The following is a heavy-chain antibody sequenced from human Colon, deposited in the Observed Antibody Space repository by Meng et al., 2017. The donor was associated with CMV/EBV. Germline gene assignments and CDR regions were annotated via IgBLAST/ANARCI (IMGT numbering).Heavy chain of an antibody. V-gene: IGHV3-7*01. Sequence: GESLKISCAASGFTFSSYWMSWVRQAPGKGLEWVANIKQDGSAKYYVDSVKGRFTISRDNAKNSLYLQMNSLRAEDTAVYYCATNGFEYWGQGTLVTVSS. CDR1: GFTFSSYW. CDR2: IKQDGSAK. J-gene: IGHJ4*02. CDR3: ATNGFEY. D-gene: IGHD1-1*01.